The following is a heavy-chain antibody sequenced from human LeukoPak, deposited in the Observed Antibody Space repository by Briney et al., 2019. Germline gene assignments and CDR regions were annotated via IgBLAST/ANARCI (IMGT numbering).Heavy chain of an antibody. Sequence: GRSLRLSCAASGFTFSSYGMHWVRQAPGKGLEWVANIKQDGSEKYYVDSVKGRFTISRDNAKNSLCLQMNSLRAEDTAVYYCARAETYQLGRDYWGQGTLVTVSS. CDR2: IKQDGSEK. CDR3: ARAETYQLGRDY. V-gene: IGHV3-7*01. J-gene: IGHJ4*02. D-gene: IGHD2-2*01. CDR1: GFTFSSYG.